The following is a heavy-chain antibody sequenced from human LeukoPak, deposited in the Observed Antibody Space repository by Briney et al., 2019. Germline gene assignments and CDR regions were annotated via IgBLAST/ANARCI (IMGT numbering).Heavy chain of an antibody. V-gene: IGHV3-23*01. CDR1: GFSFSTSP. J-gene: IGHJ6*02. CDR3: AKTHYDLLDV. Sequence: GGSLRLSCAASGFSFSTSPMSWVRQPPGKGLEWVSAMNNGPGATFYRDSVRGRFTISRDDSKSTLYLQMDSLRAEDTGTYYCAKTHYDLLDVWGQGTTVTVSS. CDR2: MNNGPGAT. D-gene: IGHD5-12*01.